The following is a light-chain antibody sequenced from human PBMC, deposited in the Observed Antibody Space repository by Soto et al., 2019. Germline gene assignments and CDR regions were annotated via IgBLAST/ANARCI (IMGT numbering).Light chain of an antibody. CDR2: DVS. CDR1: VSEVAAYTY. V-gene: IGLV2-14*01. CDR3: SSFTRIVGL. Sequence: QSVLTQPASVSGSPRQTITISCTGAVSEVAAYTYVSWYQQHPGKGPKLIIYDVSNRPLGVSNRFSGSKSGTTASLTSSGLQAEDEADYYCSSFTRIVGLFGGGTKVTVL. J-gene: IGLJ3*02.